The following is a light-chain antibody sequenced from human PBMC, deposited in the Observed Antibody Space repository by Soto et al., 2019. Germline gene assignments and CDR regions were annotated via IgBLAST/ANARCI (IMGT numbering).Light chain of an antibody. CDR3: QQYGSSPWT. V-gene: IGKV3-20*01. CDR1: QSVSSSY. Sequence: EMGLTQSPGTLSLSPGERATLSCRASQSVSSSYLAWYQQKPVQAPRLLIYGASSRATGIPDRFSGSGSGTDFTLTISRLEPEDFAVYYCQQYGSSPWTFGQGNKVDIK. CDR2: GAS. J-gene: IGKJ1*01.